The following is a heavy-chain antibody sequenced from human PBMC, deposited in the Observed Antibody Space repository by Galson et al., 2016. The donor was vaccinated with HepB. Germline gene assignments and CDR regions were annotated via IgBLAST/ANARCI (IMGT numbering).Heavy chain of an antibody. J-gene: IGHJ4*02. V-gene: IGHV4-59*01. CDR1: GVSISEYT. Sequence: SETLSLTCDISGVSISEYTWAWIRQPPGKPLEWIGNVSYSGGTTYSPSLRSRITIAPDMSRNQFSLRLTSVTAADSAVYFCATSSGRSWSGYFDNWGQGVQVTVSS. CDR2: VSYSGGT. CDR3: ATSSGRSWSGYFDN. D-gene: IGHD3-3*01.